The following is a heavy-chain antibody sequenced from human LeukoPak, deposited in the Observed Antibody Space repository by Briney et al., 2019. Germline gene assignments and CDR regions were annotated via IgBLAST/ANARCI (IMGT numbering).Heavy chain of an antibody. J-gene: IGHJ3*02. V-gene: IGHV3-9*03. Sequence: PGGSLRLSCAASGFTFDDYAMHWVRQAPGKGLEWVSGISWNSGSIGYADSVKGRFTISRDNAKNSLYLQMNSLRAEDMALYYCARANCSSTSCYSDAFDIWGQGTMVTVSS. CDR3: ARANCSSTSCYSDAFDI. CDR2: ISWNSGSI. CDR1: GFTFDDYA. D-gene: IGHD2-2*01.